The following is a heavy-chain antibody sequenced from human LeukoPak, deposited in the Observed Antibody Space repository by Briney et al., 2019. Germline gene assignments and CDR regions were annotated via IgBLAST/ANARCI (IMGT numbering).Heavy chain of an antibody. Sequence: GGSLRLSCAASGFTFSSYGMHWVRQAPGKGLEWVAFIRYDGSNKYYADSVKGRFTISRDNSKNTLYLQMGSLRAEDMAVYYSARGVAAAGNFDYWGQGTLVTVSS. CDR2: IRYDGSNK. J-gene: IGHJ4*02. CDR1: GFTFSSYG. V-gene: IGHV3-30*02. CDR3: ARGVAAAGNFDY. D-gene: IGHD6-13*01.